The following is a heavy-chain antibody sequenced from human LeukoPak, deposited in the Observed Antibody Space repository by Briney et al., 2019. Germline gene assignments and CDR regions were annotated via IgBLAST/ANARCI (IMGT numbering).Heavy chain of an antibody. CDR2: IYYSGST. CDR1: GGSISSGGYS. CDR3: ARAPHTYYYGSGSHFDY. J-gene: IGHJ4*02. V-gene: IGHV4-30-4*07. Sequence: SETLSLTCAVSGGSISSGGYSWSWIRQPPGKGLEWIGYIYYSGSTYYNPSLKSRVTISVDTSKNQFSLKLSSVTAADTAVYYCARAPHTYYYGSGSHFDYWGQGTLVTVSS. D-gene: IGHD3-10*01.